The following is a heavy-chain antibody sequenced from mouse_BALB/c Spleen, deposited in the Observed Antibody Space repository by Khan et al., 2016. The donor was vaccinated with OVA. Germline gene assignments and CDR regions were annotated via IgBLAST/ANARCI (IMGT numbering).Heavy chain of an antibody. V-gene: IGHV7-3*02. D-gene: IGHD1-2*01. CDR3: ARDGGQYYGYGAMDY. J-gene: IGHJ4*01. CDR2: IRNKANYYTT. CDR1: GFTFTDYY. Sequence: EVELVESGGGLIQPGGSLRLSCATSGFTFTDYYMSWVRQPPGKALAWLGFIRNKANYYTTEYITSVKGRFTIYRDDSHSILSLQMNTLRAEDSATYFCARDGGQYYGYGAMDYWGQGTSGTVSS.